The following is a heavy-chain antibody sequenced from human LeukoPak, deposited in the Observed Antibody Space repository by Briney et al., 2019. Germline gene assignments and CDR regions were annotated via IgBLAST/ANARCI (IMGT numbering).Heavy chain of an antibody. D-gene: IGHD2-8*01. CDR2: INPNSGGT. V-gene: IGHV1-2*02. J-gene: IGHJ4*02. Sequence: PGASVKVSCKASGYTFTGYYMHWVRQAPGQGLEWMGWINPNSGGTNYAQKFQGRVTMTRDTSISTAYMELSRLRSDDTAVYYCARPKGYCTNGVCFTGKNYVFDYWGQGTLVTVSS. CDR3: ARPKGYCTNGVCFTGKNYVFDY. CDR1: GYTFTGYY.